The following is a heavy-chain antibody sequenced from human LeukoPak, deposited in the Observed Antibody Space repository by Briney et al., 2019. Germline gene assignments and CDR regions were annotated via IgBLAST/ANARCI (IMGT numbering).Heavy chain of an antibody. CDR2: IKQDGSER. CDR3: AREGNYQYY. J-gene: IGHJ4*02. CDR1: GFTFSTYW. D-gene: IGHD1-7*01. Sequence: GGSLRLSCAASGFTFSTYWMSWVRQAPGKGLEWVANIKQDGSERYYVDSVKGRFAISRDNAKNSLYLQMASLRAEDTAVYYCAREGNYQYYWGQGTLVTVSS. V-gene: IGHV3-7*04.